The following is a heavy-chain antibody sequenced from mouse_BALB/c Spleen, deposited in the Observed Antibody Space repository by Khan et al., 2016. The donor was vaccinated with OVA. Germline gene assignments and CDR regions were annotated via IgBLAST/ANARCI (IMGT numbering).Heavy chain of an antibody. V-gene: IGHV5-6-4*01. J-gene: IGHJ2*01. CDR3: TRDRNYYGSSFYFDQ. Sequence: EVELVESGGGLVKPGGSLRLSCAASGFTFSSYSMSWVRQTPEKRLEWVATITSGGSYTYYPDSVQGRFTISRDNAKNTLYLQMSSLKSEDTAIYYGTRDRNYYGSSFYFDQWGQGTTLTVSS. CDR1: GFTFSSYS. CDR2: ITSGGSYT. D-gene: IGHD1-1*01.